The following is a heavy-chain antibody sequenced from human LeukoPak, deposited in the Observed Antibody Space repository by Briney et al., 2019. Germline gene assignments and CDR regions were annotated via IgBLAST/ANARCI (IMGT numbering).Heavy chain of an antibody. V-gene: IGHV3-48*03. D-gene: IGHD1-26*01. CDR2: ISSSGSFI. J-gene: IGHJ6*03. Sequence: GGSLRLSCAASGFTFSSYEMKWVRQAPGKGLEWVSYISSSGSFIYYADSVRGRFTISRDSAKNSLYLQMNSLRAEDTAVYYCAKLTGELLNYYYYYYMDVWGKGTTVTVSS. CDR1: GFTFSSYE. CDR3: AKLTGELLNYYYYYYMDV.